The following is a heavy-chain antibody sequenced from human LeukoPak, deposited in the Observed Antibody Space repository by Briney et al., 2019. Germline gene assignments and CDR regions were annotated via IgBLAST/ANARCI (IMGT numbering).Heavy chain of an antibody. Sequence: SETLSLTCSVSGASISSGSNYWGWIRQPRGKTLEWIGSIYSSGSTYYNPSLKSRVIIIIDTSKNQFSLKLSSVTAADTAVYYCAREIAVAGTYAFDIWGQGTMVTVSS. CDR2: IYSSGST. CDR3: AREIAVAGTYAFDI. V-gene: IGHV4-39*07. J-gene: IGHJ3*02. D-gene: IGHD6-19*01. CDR1: GASISSGSNY.